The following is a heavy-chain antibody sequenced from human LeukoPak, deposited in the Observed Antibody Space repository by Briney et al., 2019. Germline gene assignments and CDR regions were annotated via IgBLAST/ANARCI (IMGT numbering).Heavy chain of an antibody. Sequence: ASVRVSFQPSGYIFTSYGFSWVRPAPGQGLEWMGWISAYNGNRNYAQKLQGRVTMTTDTSTSTAYMELRSLRSDDTAVYYCARDAGGVYAIEVYYYYGMDVWGQGTTVTVSS. V-gene: IGHV1-18*01. CDR1: GYIFTSYG. J-gene: IGHJ6*02. CDR2: ISAYNGNR. D-gene: IGHD2-8*01. CDR3: ARDAGGVYAIEVYYYYGMDV.